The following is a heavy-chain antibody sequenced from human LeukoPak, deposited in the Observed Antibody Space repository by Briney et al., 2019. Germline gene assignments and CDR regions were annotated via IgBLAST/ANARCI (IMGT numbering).Heavy chain of an antibody. CDR3: ASLAGSCFDF. D-gene: IGHD6-19*01. CDR2: IYYSGST. V-gene: IGHV4-59*08. Sequence: KPSETLSLTCTVSGGSISSYYWSWIRQPPGKGLEWIGYIYYSGSTYYNPSLKSRVTISVDTSKNQFSLKLRSVTAADTAVYYCASLAGSCFDFWGQGTLVTVS. CDR1: GGSISSYY. J-gene: IGHJ4*02.